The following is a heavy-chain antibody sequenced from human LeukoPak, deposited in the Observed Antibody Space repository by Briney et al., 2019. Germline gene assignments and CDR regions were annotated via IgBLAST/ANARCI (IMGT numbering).Heavy chain of an antibody. J-gene: IGHJ4*02. D-gene: IGHD7-27*01. CDR2: INPNSGNT. Sequence: ASVKVSCKASGYTFTGYYMHWVRQAPGQGLEWMGWINPNSGNTGYAQKFQGRVTITRNTSISTAYMELSSLRSEDTAVYYCARRTTGDLDYWGQGTLVTVSS. V-gene: IGHV1-8*03. CDR1: GYTFTGYY. CDR3: ARRTTGDLDY.